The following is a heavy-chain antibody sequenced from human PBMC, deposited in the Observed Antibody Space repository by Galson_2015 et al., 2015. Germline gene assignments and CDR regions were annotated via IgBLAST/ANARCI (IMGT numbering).Heavy chain of an antibody. J-gene: IGHJ6*02. Sequence: QSGAEVKEPGESLKISCTGSGYRFTSYWIGWVRQMPGKGLEWMGIIYPGDSDTRYSPSFQGQVTISADKSISTAYLQWSSLKASDTAMYYCARRIAVAGTGYYGMDVWGQGTTVTVSS. V-gene: IGHV5-51*01. D-gene: IGHD6-19*01. CDR1: GYRFTSYW. CDR3: ARRIAVAGTGYYGMDV. CDR2: IYPGDSDT.